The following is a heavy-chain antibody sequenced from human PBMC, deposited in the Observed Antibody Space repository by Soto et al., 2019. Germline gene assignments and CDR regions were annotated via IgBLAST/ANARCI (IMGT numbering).Heavy chain of an antibody. CDR2: ISYDRSNK. Sequence: GGSLRLSCAASGFTFSSYAMHWVRQAPGKGLEWVAVISYDRSNKYYADSVKGRFTISRDNSKNTLYLQMNSLRAEDTAVYYCARALKQGSTTRLGMDVWGKGTTVTVPS. J-gene: IGHJ6*03. CDR1: GFTFSSYA. V-gene: IGHV3-30-3*01. D-gene: IGHD2-2*01. CDR3: ARALKQGSTTRLGMDV.